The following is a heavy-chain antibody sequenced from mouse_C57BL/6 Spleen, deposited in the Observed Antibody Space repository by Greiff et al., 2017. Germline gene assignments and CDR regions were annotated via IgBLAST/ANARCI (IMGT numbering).Heavy chain of an antibody. Sequence: VQLQQSGAELVRPGALVTLSCKASGYTFTDYEMHWVKQTPVHGLEWIGAIDPETGGTAYNQKFKGKAILTADKSSSTAYMERRSLTSEDSAVYYCTRGLRYFDYWGQGTTRTVSS. CDR1: GYTFTDYE. CDR3: TRGLRYFDY. CDR2: IDPETGGT. J-gene: IGHJ2*01. D-gene: IGHD1-1*01. V-gene: IGHV1-15*01.